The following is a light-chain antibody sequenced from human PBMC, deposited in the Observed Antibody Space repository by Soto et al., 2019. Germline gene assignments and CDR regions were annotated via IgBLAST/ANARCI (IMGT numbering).Light chain of an antibody. V-gene: IGLV2-8*01. CDR2: EVN. Sequence: QSALTQPPSASGSPGQSVTISCTGTSRDVGAYYYVFWYQQRPGKAPKLLIYEVNKRPSGVPDRFSGSKSGNTASLAVSGLQAADEADYYCSSYAGNSWVFGGGTKLTVL. CDR3: SSYAGNSWV. CDR1: SRDVGAYYY. J-gene: IGLJ3*02.